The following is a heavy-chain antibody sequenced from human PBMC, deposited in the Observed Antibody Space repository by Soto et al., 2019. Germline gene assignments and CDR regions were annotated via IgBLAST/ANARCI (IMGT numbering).Heavy chain of an antibody. CDR2: IYYSGST. V-gene: IGHV4-30-4*01. D-gene: IGHD6-13*01. CDR3: ARKYSSSWYDY. Sequence: PSETRSLTCTVSGGSISSGDYYWSWIRQPPGKGLEWIGYIYYSGSTYYNPSLKSRVTISVDTSKNQFSLKLSSVTAADTAVYYCARKYSSSWYDYWGQGTLVTVSS. J-gene: IGHJ4*02. CDR1: GGSISSGDYY.